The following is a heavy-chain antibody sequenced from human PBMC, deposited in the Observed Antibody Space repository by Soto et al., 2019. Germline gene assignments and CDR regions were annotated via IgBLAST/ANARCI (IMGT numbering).Heavy chain of an antibody. CDR2: ISGSGGST. Sequence: GGSLRLSCAASGFTFSSYAMSWVRQAPGKGLEWVSAISGSGGSTYYADSVKGRFTISRDNSKNTLYLQMNSLRAEDTAVYYCAKSRSTYYYDSSGSLFDYWGQGTLVTVSP. CDR1: GFTFSSYA. D-gene: IGHD3-22*01. V-gene: IGHV3-23*01. J-gene: IGHJ4*02. CDR3: AKSRSTYYYDSSGSLFDY.